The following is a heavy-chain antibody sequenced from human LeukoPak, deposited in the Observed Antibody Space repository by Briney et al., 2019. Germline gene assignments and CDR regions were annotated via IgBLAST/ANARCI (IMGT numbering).Heavy chain of an antibody. V-gene: IGHV3-23*01. CDR1: GFTFSSYA. J-gene: IGHJ6*02. D-gene: IGHD1-1*01. CDR3: AKTRLSGTTDYYYYYGMDV. CDR2: ISGSGGST. Sequence: GGSLRLSCAASGFTFSSYAMSWVRQAPGKGLEWVSAISGSGGSTYYADSVKGRFTISRGNSKNTLYLQMNSLRAEDTAVYYCAKTRLSGTTDYYYYYGMDVWGQGTTVTVSS.